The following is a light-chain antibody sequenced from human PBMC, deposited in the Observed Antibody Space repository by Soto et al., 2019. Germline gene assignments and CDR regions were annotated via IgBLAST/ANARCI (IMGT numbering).Light chain of an antibody. CDR2: GVS. Sequence: EILMTQSPATLSVSPGEGATLSCRASQSVGTKLAWYQQKPGQAPRLLIFGVSTRATGVPARFSGSGSATDFSLTISSLESEDFAVYYCQQYRDWPPEYTFGQGTKVEIK. J-gene: IGKJ2*01. CDR1: QSVGTK. CDR3: QQYRDWPPEYT. V-gene: IGKV3-15*01.